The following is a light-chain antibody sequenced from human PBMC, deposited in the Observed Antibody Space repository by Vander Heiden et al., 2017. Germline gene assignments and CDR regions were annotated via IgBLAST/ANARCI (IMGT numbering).Light chain of an antibody. CDR2: EHC. V-gene: IGLV3-21*02. J-gene: IGLJ2*01. CDR1: TTGFKS. Sequence: SYALNQLPSASVAPGQAAWIVCGGNTTGFKSLLWSLQEQPQAPVLFVHEHCDRPSGIPERFSVTNSGNTATLTITRVEAGDEADYYCQVWDSSSDHVVFGGGTKLTVL. CDR3: QVWDSSSDHVV.